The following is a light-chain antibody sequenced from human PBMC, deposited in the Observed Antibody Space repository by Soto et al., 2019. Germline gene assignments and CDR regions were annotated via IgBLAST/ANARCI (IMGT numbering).Light chain of an antibody. V-gene: IGLV4-69*01. J-gene: IGLJ3*02. CDR3: QTWGTGIPWV. CDR1: SGHSSYA. Sequence: QLVLTQSPSASASLGASVKLTCTLSSGHSSYAIAWHQQQPEKGPQYLMKLNSDGSHSKGDGIPDRFSGSSSGAERYLTISSLQSEDEADYYCQTWGTGIPWVFGGGTKLTVL. CDR2: LNSDGSH.